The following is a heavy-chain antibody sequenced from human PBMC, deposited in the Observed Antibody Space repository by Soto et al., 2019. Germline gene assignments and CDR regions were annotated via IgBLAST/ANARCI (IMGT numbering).Heavy chain of an antibody. CDR3: ARAPRNWGFDF. J-gene: IGHJ4*02. CDR2: MNPNSGDT. CDR1: GYTFTNYD. D-gene: IGHD7-27*01. Sequence: QVQLVQSGAEVKKPGASVKVSCKASGYTFTNYDINWVRQTTGQGPEWLGWMNPNSGDTGYAQKFQGRVTMTRNAAISKAYMELSSLTFEDTAMYSCARAPRNWGFDFWGQGTLVTVSS. V-gene: IGHV1-8*01.